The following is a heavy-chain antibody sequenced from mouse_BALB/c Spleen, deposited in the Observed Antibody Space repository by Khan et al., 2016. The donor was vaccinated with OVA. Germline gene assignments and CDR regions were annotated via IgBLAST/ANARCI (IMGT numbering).Heavy chain of an antibody. CDR3: VRDGAYYMNDGWFAY. CDR2: INPNNGYT. D-gene: IGHD2-14*01. V-gene: IGHV1-4*01. CDR1: GYTFTSYT. Sequence: QVQLQQSGAELARPGASVKMSCKASGYTFTSYTIHWIKLRPGQGLEWIGYINPNNGYTNYNQKFKDKATLTADKSSTTVYMQLRSLTSDDSAVYNCVRDGAYYMNDGWFAYWGQGTLVTVSA. J-gene: IGHJ3*01.